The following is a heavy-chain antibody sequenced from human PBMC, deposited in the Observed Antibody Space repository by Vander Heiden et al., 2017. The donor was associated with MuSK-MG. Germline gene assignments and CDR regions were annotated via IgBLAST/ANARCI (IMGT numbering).Heavy chain of an antibody. CDR1: GGSISGYF. Sequence: QVLLQESGPGLVKPSETLSLTCRVSGGSISGYFWRWIRQPPGKGLEWIGYINHSRSTNYNPSLRSRVTISVDTSKNQFSLKMNSVTAADTAVYYGAREYHGNKVTRCEPWGQGALCTVSS. V-gene: IGHV4-59*01. CDR3: AREYHGNKVTRCEP. D-gene: IGHD2-21*02. CDR2: INHSRST. J-gene: IGHJ5*02.